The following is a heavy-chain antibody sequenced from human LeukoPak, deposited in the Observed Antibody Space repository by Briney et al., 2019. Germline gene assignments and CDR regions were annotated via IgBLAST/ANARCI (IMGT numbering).Heavy chain of an antibody. Sequence: PGGSLRLSCAASGFTFGNFWISWVRQAPGKGLEWVANIKTDGSATYYADSVKGRFTISRDNAKNSLYLEINSLRVEDTAVYYCVRNLPGTGYWGQGTLVPVSS. D-gene: IGHD3-9*01. CDR3: VRNLPGTGY. CDR1: GFTFGNFW. J-gene: IGHJ4*02. V-gene: IGHV3-7*01. CDR2: IKTDGSAT.